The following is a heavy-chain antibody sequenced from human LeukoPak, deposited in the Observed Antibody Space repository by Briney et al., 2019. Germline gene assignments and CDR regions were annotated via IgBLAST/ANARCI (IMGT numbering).Heavy chain of an antibody. J-gene: IGHJ4*02. Sequence: ASVKVSCKASGYTSTSYDINWVRQATGQGLEWMGWMNPNSGNTGYAQKFQGRVTMTRNTSISTAYMELSSLRSEDTAVYYCARGWTGYCSSTSCYSGSFGFDYWGQGTLVTVSS. V-gene: IGHV1-8*01. CDR3: ARGWTGYCSSTSCYSGSFGFDY. D-gene: IGHD2-2*02. CDR1: GYTSTSYD. CDR2: MNPNSGNT.